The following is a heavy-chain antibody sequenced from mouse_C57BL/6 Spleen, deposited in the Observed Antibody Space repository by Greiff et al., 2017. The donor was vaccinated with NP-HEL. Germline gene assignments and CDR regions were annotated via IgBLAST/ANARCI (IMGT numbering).Heavy chain of an antibody. CDR3: AAQAPHFDY. CDR1: GFTFSSYG. CDR2: ISSGGSYT. Sequence: EVKLEESGGDLVKPGGSLKLSCAASGFTFSSYGMSWVRQTPDKRLEWVATISSGGSYTYYPDSVKGRFTISRDNAKNTLYLQMSSLKSEDTAMYYCAAQAPHFDYWGQGTTLTVSS. D-gene: IGHD3-2*02. J-gene: IGHJ2*01. V-gene: IGHV5-6*02.